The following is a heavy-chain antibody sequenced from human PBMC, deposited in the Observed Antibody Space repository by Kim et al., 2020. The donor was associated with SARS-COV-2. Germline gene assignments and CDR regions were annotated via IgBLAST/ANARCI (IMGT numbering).Heavy chain of an antibody. V-gene: IGHV3-30*04. CDR1: GFTFSSYA. J-gene: IGHJ6*02. D-gene: IGHD3-10*01. Sequence: GGSLRLSCAASGFTFSSYAMHWVRQAPGKGLEWVAVISYDGSNKYYADSVKGRFTISRDNSKNTLYLQMNSLRAEDTAVYYCARDYRELLWFGAYYYYGMDVWGQGTTVTVSS. CDR3: ARDYRELLWFGAYYYYGMDV. CDR2: ISYDGSNK.